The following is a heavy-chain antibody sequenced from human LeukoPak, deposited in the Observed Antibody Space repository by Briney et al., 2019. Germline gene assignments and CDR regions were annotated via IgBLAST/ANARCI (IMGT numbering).Heavy chain of an antibody. V-gene: IGHV1-24*01. J-gene: IGHJ4*02. CDR1: GYTLTELS. D-gene: IGHD4-17*01. CDR2: FDPEDGET. CDR3: ARVDYGDPFDY. Sequence: ASVKVSCKVSGYTLTELSMHWVRQAPGKGLEWMGGFDPEDGETIYAQKFQGRVTITADKSTSTAYMELSSLRSEDTAVYYCARVDYGDPFDYWGQGTLVTVSS.